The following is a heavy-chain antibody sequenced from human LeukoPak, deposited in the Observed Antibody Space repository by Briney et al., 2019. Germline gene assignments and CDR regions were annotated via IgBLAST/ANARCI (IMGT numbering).Heavy chain of an antibody. Sequence: GGSLRLSCAASGFTFSSYSMNWVRQAPGKGLVWVSRINSDGSSTSYADPVKGRFTISRDNAKNTLYLQMNSLRAEDTAVYYCARDHSFAVAGTWGQGTLVTVSS. CDR1: GFTFSSYS. V-gene: IGHV3-74*01. J-gene: IGHJ4*02. CDR3: ARDHSFAVAGT. D-gene: IGHD6-19*01. CDR2: INSDGSST.